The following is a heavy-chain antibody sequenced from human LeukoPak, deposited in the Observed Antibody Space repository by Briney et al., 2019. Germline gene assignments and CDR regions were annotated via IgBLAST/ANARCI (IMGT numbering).Heavy chain of an antibody. CDR2: ISYEGGSQ. CDR3: ARDERQYSGYDTLDY. D-gene: IGHD5-12*01. CDR1: GFTFSNYA. V-gene: IGHV3-30-3*01. Sequence: GGSLRLSCAASGFTFSNYAMHWVRQAPGKGLESVAVISYEGGSQYYADSVKGRFTISRDNSKNTLYLQMKSLGAEDTAVYYCARDERQYSGYDTLDYWGQGTLVTVSS. J-gene: IGHJ4*02.